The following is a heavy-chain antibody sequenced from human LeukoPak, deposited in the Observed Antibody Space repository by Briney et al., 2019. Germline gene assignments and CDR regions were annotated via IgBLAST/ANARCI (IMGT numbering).Heavy chain of an antibody. CDR3: ARSRRSWSTFDY. CDR2: IYHSGST. D-gene: IGHD6-13*01. V-gene: IGHV4-38-2*02. J-gene: IGHJ4*02. Sequence: SETLSLTCTVSGGSFSSGYYWGWIRQPPGKGLEWIGNIYHSGSTYYNPSLKSRVTISVDTSKNQFSLKLTSVTATDTAVYYCARSRRSWSTFDYWGQGTLVTVSS. CDR1: GGSFSSGYY.